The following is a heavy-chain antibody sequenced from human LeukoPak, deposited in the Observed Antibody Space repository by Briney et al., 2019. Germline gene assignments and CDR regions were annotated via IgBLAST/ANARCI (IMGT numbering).Heavy chain of an antibody. Sequence: SETLSLTCTVSGGSISGHYWNWIRQPPGKGLEWIAYIDYSGSTSYNPSLKSRVTISLDRSKNHFSLRLNSVTAAHTAIYYCARDPGGTGTAEFDSWGQGTLVTVSP. J-gene: IGHJ4*02. CDR3: ARDPGGTGTAEFDS. CDR2: IDYSGST. V-gene: IGHV4-59*11. D-gene: IGHD1-1*01. CDR1: GGSISGHY.